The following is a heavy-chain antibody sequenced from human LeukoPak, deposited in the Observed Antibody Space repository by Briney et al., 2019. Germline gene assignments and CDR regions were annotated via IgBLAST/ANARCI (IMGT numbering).Heavy chain of an antibody. J-gene: IGHJ4*02. CDR2: ISGSGGTT. Sequence: GGSLRLSCAASGFTFSSYGMSWVRQAPGKGLEWVSAISGSGGTTYYADSVKGRFTISRDNSKNMLYLQMNSLRAEDTAIYYCAKSPSSYYYFFEYWGQGTLVTVSS. V-gene: IGHV3-23*01. CDR1: GFTFSSYG. D-gene: IGHD3-22*01. CDR3: AKSPSSYYYFFEY.